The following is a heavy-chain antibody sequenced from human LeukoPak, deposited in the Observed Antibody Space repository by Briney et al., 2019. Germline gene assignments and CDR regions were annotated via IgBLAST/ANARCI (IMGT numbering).Heavy chain of an antibody. D-gene: IGHD6-19*01. CDR1: GYTFTAYY. V-gene: IGHV1-2*02. CDR2: INPNSGGT. J-gene: IGHJ5*02. Sequence: ASVKVSCKASGYTFTAYYIHWVRQAPGQGLEWMGWINPNSGGTKYAQKFQGRVTMTRDTSMSTAHMGLSRLRSDDTAVYYCAKGRVVAGTKSLTYNWFDPWGRGTLVTVSS. CDR3: AKGRVVAGTKSLTYNWFDP.